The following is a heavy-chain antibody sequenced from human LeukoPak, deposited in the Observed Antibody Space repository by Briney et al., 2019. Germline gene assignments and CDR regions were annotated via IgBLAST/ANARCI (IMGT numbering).Heavy chain of an antibody. Sequence: SETLSLTCTVSGGSVSSYYWSWIRQPPGKGLEWIGYIYYSGSTNYNPSLKSRVTISVDTSKNQFSLKLSSVTAADTAVYYCARLPTGYSSSWYWFDPWGQGTLVTVSS. J-gene: IGHJ5*02. D-gene: IGHD6-13*01. CDR1: GGSVSSYY. CDR3: ARLPTGYSSSWYWFDP. CDR2: IYYSGST. V-gene: IGHV4-59*08.